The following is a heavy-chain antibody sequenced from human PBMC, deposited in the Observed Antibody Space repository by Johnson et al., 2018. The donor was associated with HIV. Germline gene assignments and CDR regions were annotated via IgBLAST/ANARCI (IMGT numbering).Heavy chain of an antibody. CDR2: ISSSGSII. CDR3: ARGGSTSWLGAFDI. CDR1: GFTFSDYY. Sequence: QVQLVESGGGLVKPGGSLRLSCAASGFTFSDYYMSWIRQAPGKGLEWVSYISSSGSIIYYSDSVKGRFAISRDNVKNSLYLQMKSLRAEDTALYYCARGGSTSWLGAFDIWGQGTMVTVSS. V-gene: IGHV3-11*01. D-gene: IGHD2-2*01. J-gene: IGHJ3*02.